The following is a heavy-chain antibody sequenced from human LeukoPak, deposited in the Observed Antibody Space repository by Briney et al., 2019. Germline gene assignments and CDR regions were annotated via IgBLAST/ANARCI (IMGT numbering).Heavy chain of an antibody. V-gene: IGHV3-23*01. CDR3: AKGRGGSPDYDFDV. Sequence: PGGSLRLSCAASGFTFSSHNMNWVRQAPGKGLEWVSGISGSGGSTYHADSVKGRFTISRDNSQNTLYLQMNSLRVEDTAMYYCAKGRGGSPDYDFDVWGQGTMVTVSS. J-gene: IGHJ3*01. D-gene: IGHD2-15*01. CDR1: GFTFSSHN. CDR2: ISGSGGST.